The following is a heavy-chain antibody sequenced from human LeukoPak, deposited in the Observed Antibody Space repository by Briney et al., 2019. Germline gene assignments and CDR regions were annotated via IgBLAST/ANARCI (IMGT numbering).Heavy chain of an antibody. CDR1: GGSFSGYY. D-gene: IGHD5-12*01. CDR3: ARPKYSGYDPAGDY. J-gene: IGHJ4*02. V-gene: IGHV4-34*01. CDR2: INHSGST. Sequence: PSETLSLTCAVYGGSFSGYYWSWIRQPPGKGLEWIGEINHSGSTNYNPSLKSRVTISVDTSKNQFSLKLSSVTAADTAVYYCARPKYSGYDPAGDYWGQGTLVTVSS.